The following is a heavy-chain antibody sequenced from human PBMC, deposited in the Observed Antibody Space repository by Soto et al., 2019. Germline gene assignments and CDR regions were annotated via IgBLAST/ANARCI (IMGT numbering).Heavy chain of an antibody. Sequence: GGSLRLSCAASGFTFSSYAMSWVRQAPGKGLEWVSAISGSGGSTYYADSVKGRFTISRDNSKNTLYLQMNSLRAEDTAVYYCGKGETARPEGYYYGMDVWGQGTTVTVSS. D-gene: IGHD1-26*01. CDR1: GFTFSSYA. J-gene: IGHJ6*02. CDR3: GKGETARPEGYYYGMDV. CDR2: ISGSGGST. V-gene: IGHV3-23*01.